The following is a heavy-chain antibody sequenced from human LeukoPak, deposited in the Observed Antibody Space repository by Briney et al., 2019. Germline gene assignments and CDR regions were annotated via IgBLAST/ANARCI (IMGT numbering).Heavy chain of an antibody. CDR2: IYTDGST. V-gene: IGHV3-53*04. J-gene: IGHJ5*01. CDR3: ARDRGANWFDP. D-gene: IGHD1-26*01. CDR1: GFTVSSNY. Sequence: PGRSLRLSCAASGFTVSSNYMSWVRQAPGKGLEWLSVIYTDGSTYYADSVKGRFTISRHNSKNTLDLQMNSLRDEDTAVYYCARDRGANWFDPWGQGSLVTVSS.